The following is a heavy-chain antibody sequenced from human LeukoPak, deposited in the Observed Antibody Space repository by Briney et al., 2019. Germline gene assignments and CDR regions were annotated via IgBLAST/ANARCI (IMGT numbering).Heavy chain of an antibody. CDR3: ARGGYYGSGNDFRFDP. CDR2: ISYDGSNK. V-gene: IGHV3-30*04. Sequence: GGSLRLSCAASGFTFSSYAMHWVRQAPGKGLEWVAVISYDGSNKYYADSVKGRFTISRDNSKDTLYLQMNSLRAEDTAVYYCARGGYYGSGNDFRFDPWGQGTLVTVSS. D-gene: IGHD3-10*01. CDR1: GFTFSSYA. J-gene: IGHJ5*02.